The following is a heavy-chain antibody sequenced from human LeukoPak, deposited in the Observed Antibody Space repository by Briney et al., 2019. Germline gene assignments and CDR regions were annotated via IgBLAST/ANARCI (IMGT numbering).Heavy chain of an antibody. Sequence: SETLSLTCTVSGGTISSGGYYWSWIRQHPGEGLEWIGYIYYCGSTYYNPSLKSRVTISVDTSKNQFSLKLSSVTAADTAVYYCARVIAAAAFDIWGQGTMVTVSS. D-gene: IGHD6-13*01. CDR1: GGTISSGGYY. J-gene: IGHJ3*02. CDR3: ARVIAAAAFDI. CDR2: IYYCGST. V-gene: IGHV4-31*03.